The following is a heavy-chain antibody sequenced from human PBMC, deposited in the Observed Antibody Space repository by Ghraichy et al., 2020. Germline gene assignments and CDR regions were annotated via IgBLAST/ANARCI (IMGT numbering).Heavy chain of an antibody. CDR3: ARAPDSSGWYSDY. CDR2: LYYSGST. J-gene: IGHJ4*02. Sequence: SETLSLTCTVSGGSISSYYWSWIRQPPGKGLEWIGCLYYSGSTNYNPSLKSRVTISVDTSKNQFSLKLSSVTAADTAVYYCARAPDSSGWYSDYWGQGTLVTVSS. D-gene: IGHD6-19*01. CDR1: GGSISSYY. V-gene: IGHV4-59*01.